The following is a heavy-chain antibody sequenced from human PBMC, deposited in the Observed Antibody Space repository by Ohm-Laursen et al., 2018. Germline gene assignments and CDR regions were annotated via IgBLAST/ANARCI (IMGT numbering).Heavy chain of an antibody. CDR1: GSSLSTSGMC. V-gene: IGHV2-70*11. J-gene: IGHJ3*02. Sequence: PTQTLTLTCTFSGSSLSTSGMCVSWIRQPPGKALEWLARIDWDDDKYYSTSLKTRLSISKDTSKNQVVLTMTNMDPVDTATYYCARILVGIGGSYAFDIWGQGTMVTVSS. CDR3: ARILVGIGGSYAFDI. CDR2: IDWDDDK. D-gene: IGHD1-26*01.